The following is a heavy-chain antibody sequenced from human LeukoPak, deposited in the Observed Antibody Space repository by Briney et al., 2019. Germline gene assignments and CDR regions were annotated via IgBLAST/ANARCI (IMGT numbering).Heavy chain of an antibody. CDR1: GGTFSSYA. Sequence: ASVKVSCKASGGTFSSYAISWVRQAPGQGLEWMGGIIPIFGTANYAQKFQGRVTITTDESTSTAYMELSSLRSEDTAVYYCARGTVTADLFTLGDYIDYWGQGTLVTVSS. CDR3: ARGTVTADLFTLGDYIDY. V-gene: IGHV1-69*05. CDR2: IIPIFGTA. J-gene: IGHJ4*02. D-gene: IGHD2-21*02.